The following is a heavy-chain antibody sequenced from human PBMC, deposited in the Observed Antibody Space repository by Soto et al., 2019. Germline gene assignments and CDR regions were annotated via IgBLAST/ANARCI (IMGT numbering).Heavy chain of an antibody. CDR3: ARRGQRGFFDY. CDR1: GGSVSSGSYY. D-gene: IGHD3-3*01. Sequence: SETLSLTCTVSGGSVSSGSYYWSWIRQPPGKGLEWIGYIFYSGSTTYNPSLKSRVTISVDTSKNQFSLKLTSVTAADTAVYYCARRGQRGFFDYWGQGTRVTIS. J-gene: IGHJ4*02. V-gene: IGHV4-61*01. CDR2: IFYSGST.